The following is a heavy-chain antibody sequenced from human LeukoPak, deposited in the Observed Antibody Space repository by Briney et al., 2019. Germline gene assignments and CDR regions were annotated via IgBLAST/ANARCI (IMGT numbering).Heavy chain of an antibody. Sequence: PGGSLRLSCAASGFTFSNYGMHWVRQAPGKGLEWVAFIRDDGSNKYYADSVKGRFTISRDNSKNTLYLQMNSLKTEDTAVYYCASGPTIYWGFDYWGQGTLVTVSS. CDR1: GFTFSNYG. CDR2: IRDDGSNK. CDR3: ASGPTIYWGFDY. D-gene: IGHD7-27*01. V-gene: IGHV3-30*02. J-gene: IGHJ4*02.